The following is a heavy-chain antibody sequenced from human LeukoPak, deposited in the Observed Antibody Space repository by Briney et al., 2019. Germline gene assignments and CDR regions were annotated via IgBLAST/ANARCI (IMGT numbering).Heavy chain of an antibody. J-gene: IGHJ2*01. V-gene: IGHV4-59*01. CDR2: IYYSGST. Sequence: KPSETLSLTCTVSGGSISSYYWSWIRQPPGKGLEWIGYIYYSGSTNYNPSLESRVTISVDTSKNQFSLKLSSVTAADTAVYYCARGEGSYYYDSSGYYIPNWYFDLWGRGTLVTVSS. CDR3: ARGEGSYYYDSSGYYIPNWYFDL. CDR1: GGSISSYY. D-gene: IGHD3-22*01.